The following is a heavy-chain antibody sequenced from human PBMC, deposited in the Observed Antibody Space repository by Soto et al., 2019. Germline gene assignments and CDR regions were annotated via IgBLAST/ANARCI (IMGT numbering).Heavy chain of an antibody. V-gene: IGHV3-23*01. J-gene: IGHJ4*02. CDR2: ISGSGSSA. CDR3: AKGSSVWGLRARRGFDF. Sequence: EGQLLESGGGLVQPGGSLRLSCAVSRFSFNSYAMNWVRQAPGKGLEWVSAISGSGSSAAYAGSVKGRFTISRDNSKNILFLQMNSLRAEDTAVYFCAKGSSVWGLRARRGFDFWGQGTLVTVSS. CDR1: RFSFNSYA. D-gene: IGHD6-13*01.